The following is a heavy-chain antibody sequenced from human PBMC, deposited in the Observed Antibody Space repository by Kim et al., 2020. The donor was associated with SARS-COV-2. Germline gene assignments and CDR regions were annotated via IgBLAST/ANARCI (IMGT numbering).Heavy chain of an antibody. J-gene: IGHJ6*02. Sequence: LKSRVTISVDTSKNQFSLKLSSVTAADTAVYYCARSLYYYGSGSLYGMDVWGQGTTVTVSS. V-gene: IGHV4-39*07. CDR3: ARSLYYYGSGSLYGMDV. D-gene: IGHD3-10*01.